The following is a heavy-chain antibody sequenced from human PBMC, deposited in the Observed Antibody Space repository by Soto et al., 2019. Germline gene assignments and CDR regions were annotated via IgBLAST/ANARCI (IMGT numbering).Heavy chain of an antibody. CDR2: TYYRSIWQT. Sequence: QVQLQQSGPGLVKPSQTLSLTCAISGDSVSSNDAVWNWIRQSPSRGLEWLGRTYYRSIWQTEXAXSXTXRMTINPDASKNQFSLQLNSVTPEDTAMYYCARLVGDSWLDHWGQGTLVTVSA. D-gene: IGHD6-6*01. J-gene: IGHJ5*02. CDR1: GDSVSSNDAV. CDR3: ARLVGDSWLDH. V-gene: IGHV6-1*01.